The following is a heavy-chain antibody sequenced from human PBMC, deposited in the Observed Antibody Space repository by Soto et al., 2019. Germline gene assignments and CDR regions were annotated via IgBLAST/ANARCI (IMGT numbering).Heavy chain of an antibody. CDR3: ARHLGYCSGGSCYNWFDP. Sequence: QLQLQESGPGLVKPSETLSLTCTVSGGSISSSSYYWGWIRQPPGKGLERIGSIYYSGSTYYNPSLKSRVTLPVDTSKNQFSLKLSSVTAAHTAVYYCARHLGYCSGGSCYNWFDPWGQGTLVTVSS. J-gene: IGHJ5*02. D-gene: IGHD2-15*01. V-gene: IGHV4-39*01. CDR2: IYYSGST. CDR1: GGSISSSSYY.